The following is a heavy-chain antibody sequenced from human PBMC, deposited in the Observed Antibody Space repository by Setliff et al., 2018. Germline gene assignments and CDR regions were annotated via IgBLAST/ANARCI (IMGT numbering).Heavy chain of an antibody. CDR1: GNGFTDLW. Sequence: GESLKISCKVSGNGFTDLWIAWVRQTPGKGLEWMGIIHPADYDTRYSPSLQGQVTFSADRSISTAHPQWDSLRPEDTALYYCAKPRPGWPAGFDSWGQGTLVTVSS. CDR3: AKPRPGWPAGFDS. D-gene: IGHD6-19*01. CDR2: IHPADYDT. V-gene: IGHV5-51*01. J-gene: IGHJ4*02.